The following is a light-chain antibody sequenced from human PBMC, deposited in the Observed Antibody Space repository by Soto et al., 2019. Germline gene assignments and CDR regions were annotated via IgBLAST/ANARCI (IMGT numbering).Light chain of an antibody. CDR1: QTISRW. CDR2: DAS. CDR3: HSRA. J-gene: IGKJ5*01. Sequence: TQSPGTLSLSPGERATLSCRASQTISRWLAWYQQKPGRAPKLLIYDASTLESGVPSRFSGSGSETEFTLTISRPQPDDFATYFCHSRAFGQGTRLEIK. V-gene: IGKV1-5*01.